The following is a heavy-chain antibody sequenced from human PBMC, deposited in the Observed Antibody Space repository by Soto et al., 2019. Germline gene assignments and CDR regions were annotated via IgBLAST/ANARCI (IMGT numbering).Heavy chain of an antibody. CDR1: GYIFCDYY. CDR3: ARDQEGDYGLDY. D-gene: IGHD4-17*01. Sequence: QVQLVQSGAEVRKPGASVKVSCKASGYIFCDYYIHWVRQAPGQGPEWLGIISPSGKAYTYAQKCQVIVTMTNDTSTTTVDMELSSLTSEDTSVYYCARDQEGDYGLDYWGHGALVSVSS. J-gene: IGHJ4*01. CDR2: ISPSGKAY. V-gene: IGHV1-46*01.